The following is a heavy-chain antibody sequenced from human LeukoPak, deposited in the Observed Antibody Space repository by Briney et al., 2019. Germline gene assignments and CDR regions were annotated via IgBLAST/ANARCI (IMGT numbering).Heavy chain of an antibody. Sequence: GASVKVSCKASGYIFTNYFIHWVRQAPGQGLEWITIISPSDGSRNYAPKFQGRVTVTSDTATSTAYMELSSLRSEDTAVYYCAREKFGGYFDYWGQGTLVTVSS. CDR3: AREKFGGYFDY. CDR2: ISPSDGSR. V-gene: IGHV1-46*01. CDR1: GYIFTNYF. J-gene: IGHJ4*02. D-gene: IGHD2-15*01.